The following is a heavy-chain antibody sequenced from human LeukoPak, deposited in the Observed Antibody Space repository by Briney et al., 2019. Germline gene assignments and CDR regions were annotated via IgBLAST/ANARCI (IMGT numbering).Heavy chain of an antibody. CDR2: ISAYNGNT. CDR1: GYTFTSYG. J-gene: IGHJ4*02. CDR3: AISVHSGYDLHNYDY. Sequence: ASVKVSCKASGYTFTSYGMSWVRQAPGQGLEWMGWISAYNGNTNYAQKLQGRVTMTTDTSTSTAYMELRSLRSDDTAVYYCAISVHSGYDLHNYDYWGQGTLVTVSS. D-gene: IGHD5-12*01. V-gene: IGHV1-18*01.